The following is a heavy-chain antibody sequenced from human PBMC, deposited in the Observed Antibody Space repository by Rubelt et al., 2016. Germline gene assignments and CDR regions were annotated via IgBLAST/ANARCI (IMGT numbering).Heavy chain of an antibody. V-gene: IGHV3-11*01. D-gene: IGHD2-15*01. CDR2: ISSSGSTI. J-gene: IGHJ6*02. Sequence: SYISSSGSTIYYADSVKGRFTISRDNAKNSLYLQMNSLRAEDTALYHCARSLSCSRGRCYLDSYFYVMDVWGQGTTVNVSS. CDR3: ARSLSCSRGRCYLDSYFYVMDV.